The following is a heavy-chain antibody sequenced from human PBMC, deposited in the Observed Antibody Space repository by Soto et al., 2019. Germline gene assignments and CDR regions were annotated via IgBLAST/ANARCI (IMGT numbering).Heavy chain of an antibody. V-gene: IGHV3-33*01. D-gene: IGHD6-13*01. CDR1: GFFFHSYG. CDR2: IWYDGSNK. CDR3: ARVEEGTAAVGNYYYGMDV. Sequence: QVQMVESGGGVVQPGGSLRLSCTTSGFFFHSYGMNWVRQVPGKGLEWVAIIWYDGSNKYYEDSVKGRFTISRDDSKNTLYLQMNSLRVEDTAVYYCARVEEGTAAVGNYYYGMDVWGQGTTVTVSS. J-gene: IGHJ6*02.